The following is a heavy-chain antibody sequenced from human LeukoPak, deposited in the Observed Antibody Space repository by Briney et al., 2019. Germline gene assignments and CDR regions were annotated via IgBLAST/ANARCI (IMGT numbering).Heavy chain of an antibody. D-gene: IGHD2-2*01. CDR1: GFTFSSYG. CDR2: ISYDGSNK. J-gene: IGHJ6*02. CDR3: ATAFVVVPAANPYDYYYGMDV. V-gene: IGHV3-30*03. Sequence: GGSLRLSCAASGFTFSSYGMHWVRQAPGKGLEGVAVISYDGSNKYYADSVKGRFTISRDNSKNTLYLQMNSLRAEDTAVYYCATAFVVVPAANPYDYYYGMDVWGQGTTVTVSS.